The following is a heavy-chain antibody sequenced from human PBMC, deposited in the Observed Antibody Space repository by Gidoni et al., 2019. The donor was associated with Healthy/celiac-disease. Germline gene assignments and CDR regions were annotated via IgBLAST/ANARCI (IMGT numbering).Heavy chain of an antibody. CDR2: INPSGGIT. D-gene: IGHD6-19*01. CDR1: GYTFTSYY. CDR3: ASGISSGWYWFDP. V-gene: IGHV1-46*01. Sequence: QVQLVQSGAEVKKPGASVKVSCKASGYTFTSYYMHLVRQAPGQGLEWTGIINPSGGITSYAQKFQGRVTMTSDTSTSTVYMELSSLRSEDTAVYYCASGISSGWYWFDPWGQGTLVTVSS. J-gene: IGHJ5*02.